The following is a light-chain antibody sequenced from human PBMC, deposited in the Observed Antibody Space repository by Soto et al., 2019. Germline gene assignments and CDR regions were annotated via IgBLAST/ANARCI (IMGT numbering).Light chain of an antibody. Sequence: EIVLTQSPATLSLYPGERATLSCRASQSVGRHLAWYQQKPGQAPRLLIYDASNRATGVPGRFSGSGSGTDFTLSIRSLEPEDFAVYYCQQRNNWPPATFGGGTKVEIK. CDR2: DAS. J-gene: IGKJ4*01. CDR1: QSVGRH. V-gene: IGKV3-11*01. CDR3: QQRNNWPPAT.